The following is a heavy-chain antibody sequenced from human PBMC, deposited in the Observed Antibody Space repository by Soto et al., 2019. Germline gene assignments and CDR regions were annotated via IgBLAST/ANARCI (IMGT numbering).Heavy chain of an antibody. CDR1: GFTVDDYA. V-gene: IGHV3-23*01. CDR2: ISGSGGST. J-gene: IGHJ4*02. D-gene: IGHD6-19*01. Sequence: HPGGSLRLSCAASGFTVDDYAMHWVRQAPGKGLEWVSVISGSGGSTYYADSVKGRFTISRDNSKNTLYLQMNSLRAEDTAVYYCASRSSGWYFDYWGQGTLVTVS. CDR3: ASRSSGWYFDY.